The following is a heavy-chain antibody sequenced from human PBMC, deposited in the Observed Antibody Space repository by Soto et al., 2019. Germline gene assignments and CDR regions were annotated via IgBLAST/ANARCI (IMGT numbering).Heavy chain of an antibody. V-gene: IGHV3-43*01. CDR2: IRWDGGST. CDR3: AKGSETDYYGMDV. J-gene: IGHJ6*02. CDR1: GFTFDDYT. Sequence: GGSLRLSCAASGFTFDDYTMHWVRQAPGKGLEWVSLIRWDGGSTYYADSVKGRFTISRDNSKNSLYLQMNSLRTEDTALYYCAKGSETDYYGMDVWGQGTTVTVSS.